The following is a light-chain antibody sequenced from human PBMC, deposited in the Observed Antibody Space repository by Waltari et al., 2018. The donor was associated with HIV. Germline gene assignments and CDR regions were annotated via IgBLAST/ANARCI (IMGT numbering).Light chain of an antibody. Sequence: DIVMTQSPDSLAVSLGERATIHCKSSQSVLYNSKNQNYLAWYQQKPGQPPKLLIYWASTRESGVPDRFSGSGSGTDFTLTISSLRAEDVAVYYCQQYYSTPYTFGQGTKLEIK. CDR3: QQYYSTPYT. CDR2: WAS. CDR1: QSVLYNSKNQNY. J-gene: IGKJ2*01. V-gene: IGKV4-1*01.